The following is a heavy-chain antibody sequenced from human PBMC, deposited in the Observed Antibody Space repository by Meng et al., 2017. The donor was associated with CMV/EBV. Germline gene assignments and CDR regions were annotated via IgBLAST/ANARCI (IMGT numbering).Heavy chain of an antibody. J-gene: IGHJ4*02. CDR1: GYTFTSYG. CDR3: ARGTSYDFWSGYPPSSFDY. D-gene: IGHD3-3*01. Sequence: ASVKVSCKASGYTFTSYGISWVRQAPGQGLEWMGWISAYNGNTSYAQKLQGRVTMTTDTSTSTAYMELRSLRSDDTAVYYCARGTSYDFWSGYPPSSFDYWGQGTLVTVSS. CDR2: ISAYNGNT. V-gene: IGHV1-18*01.